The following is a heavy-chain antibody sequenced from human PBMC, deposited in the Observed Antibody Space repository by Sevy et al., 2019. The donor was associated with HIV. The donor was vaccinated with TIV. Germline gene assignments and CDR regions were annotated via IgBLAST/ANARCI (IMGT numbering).Heavy chain of an antibody. CDR2: ISIIGTST. D-gene: IGHD3-22*01. CDR3: DYYDSSVLNYFDY. CDR1: GFTFSSYA. J-gene: IGHJ4*02. Sequence: GGSLRLSCAASGFTFSSYAMSWVRQAPGKGLEWDSAISIIGTSTYYADSVKGRFTISRDNSKNTLFLQMNSLRAEDTAVYYCDYYDSSVLNYFDYWGQGTLVTVSS. V-gene: IGHV3-23*01.